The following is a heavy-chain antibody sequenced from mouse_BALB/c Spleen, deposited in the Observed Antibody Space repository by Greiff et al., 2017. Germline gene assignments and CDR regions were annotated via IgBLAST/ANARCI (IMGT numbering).Heavy chain of an antibody. CDR2: ISSGSSTI. Sequence: EVKVVESGGGLVKLGGSLKLSCAASGFTFSSFGMHWVRQAPEKGLEWVAYISSGSSTIYYADTVKGRFTISRDNPKNTLFLQMTSLRSEDTAMYYCARSDYDYDDYAMDYWGQGTSVTVSS. V-gene: IGHV5-17*02. CDR1: GFTFSSFG. D-gene: IGHD2-4*01. J-gene: IGHJ4*01. CDR3: ARSDYDYDDYAMDY.